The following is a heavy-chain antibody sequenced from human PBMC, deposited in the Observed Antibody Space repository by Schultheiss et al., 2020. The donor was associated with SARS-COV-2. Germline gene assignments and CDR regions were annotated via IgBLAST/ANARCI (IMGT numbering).Heavy chain of an antibody. CDR2: INPSGGST. D-gene: IGHD6-6*01. Sequence: ASVKVSCKASGYTFTGYYMHWVRQAPGQGLEWMGWINPSGGSTSYAQKFQGRVTMTRDTSTSTVYMELSSLRSEDTAVYYCARGGSSSPPSYYYYGMDVWGQGTTVTVSS. J-gene: IGHJ6*02. V-gene: IGHV1-46*01. CDR1: GYTFTGYY. CDR3: ARGGSSSPPSYYYYGMDV.